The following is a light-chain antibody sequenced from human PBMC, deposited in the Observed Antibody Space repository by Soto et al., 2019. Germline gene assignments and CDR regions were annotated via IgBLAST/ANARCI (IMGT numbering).Light chain of an antibody. J-gene: IGLJ1*01. CDR3: GASDDSPHGLDV. CDR2: SNN. Sequence: QSVLTQPPSASGTPGQRVTISCSGGSSNIGSNAVNWYQQLPGTAPKLLIYSNNQRPSGVPDRFSGSKSGTSASLLISGLLSEDEDDYYCGASDDSPHGLDVFGTGTKLTVL. V-gene: IGLV1-44*01. CDR1: SSNIGSNA.